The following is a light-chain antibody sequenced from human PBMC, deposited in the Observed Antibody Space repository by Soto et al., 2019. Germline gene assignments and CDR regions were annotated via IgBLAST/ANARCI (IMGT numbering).Light chain of an antibody. CDR3: QQRNSYPRN. CDR2: AAS. Sequence: DIQWTQSPSFLSSSVGDRVTITCRASQGINIFLAWFQQKPGKAPNLLISAASTLQSGVPSRFSGSGSETEFTLTITSLQPEDSATYYCQQRNSYPRNFGQGTKVDI. CDR1: QGINIF. V-gene: IGKV1-9*01. J-gene: IGKJ2*01.